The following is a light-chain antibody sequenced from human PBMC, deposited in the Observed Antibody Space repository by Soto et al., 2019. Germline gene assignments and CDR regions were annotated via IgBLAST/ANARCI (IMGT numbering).Light chain of an antibody. CDR3: SSYTGGSTYV. CDR1: SNDIGGYKY. Sequence: QSVLTQPASVSGSPGQSITISCTGTSNDIGGYKYVSWYQQHPGKAPKLMIYDVSNRPSGVSNRFSGSKSGNTATLTISGLQGEDEAEYYYSSYTGGSTYVFGTGTKVTVL. CDR2: DVS. V-gene: IGLV2-14*01. J-gene: IGLJ1*01.